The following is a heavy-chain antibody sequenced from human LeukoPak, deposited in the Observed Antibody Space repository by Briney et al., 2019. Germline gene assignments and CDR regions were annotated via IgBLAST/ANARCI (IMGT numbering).Heavy chain of an antibody. J-gene: IGHJ1*01. CDR2: INHSGST. CDR1: GGSFSGYY. V-gene: IGHV4-34*01. CDR3: AKGGSLRYFDWRVTASPGAEYFQH. D-gene: IGHD3-9*01. Sequence: PSETLSLTCAVYGGSFSGYYWSWIRQPPGKGLEWIGEINHSGSTNYNPSLKSRVTISVDTSKNQFSLKLSSVTAADTAVYYCAKGGSLRYFDWRVTASPGAEYFQHWGQGTLVTVSS.